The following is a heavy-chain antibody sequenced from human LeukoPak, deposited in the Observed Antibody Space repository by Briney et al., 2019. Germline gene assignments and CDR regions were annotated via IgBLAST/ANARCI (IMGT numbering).Heavy chain of an antibody. CDR1: GGTFSSYA. J-gene: IGHJ4*02. Sequence: GASVKVSCKASGGTFSSYAISWVRQAPGQGLEWMGGIIPIFGTANYAQKFQGRVTITADESTSTAYMELSSLRSEDTAVYYCARLSAVPRGEFDYWGQGTLVTVSS. V-gene: IGHV1-69*13. D-gene: IGHD3-16*01. CDR2: IIPIFGTA. CDR3: ARLSAVPRGEFDY.